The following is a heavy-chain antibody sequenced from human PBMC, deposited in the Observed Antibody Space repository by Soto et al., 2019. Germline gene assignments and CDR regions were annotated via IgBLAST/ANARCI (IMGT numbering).Heavy chain of an antibody. Sequence: VASVKVSCKASGYTFTSYGISWVRQAPGQGXEWMGWISAYNGNTNYAQKLQGRVTMTTDTSTSTAYMELRSLRSDDTAVYYCGVDTAMPRAYYYYYGMDVWGQGTTVTVSS. CDR1: GYTFTSYG. D-gene: IGHD5-18*01. V-gene: IGHV1-18*01. CDR3: GVDTAMPRAYYYYYGMDV. CDR2: ISAYNGNT. J-gene: IGHJ6*02.